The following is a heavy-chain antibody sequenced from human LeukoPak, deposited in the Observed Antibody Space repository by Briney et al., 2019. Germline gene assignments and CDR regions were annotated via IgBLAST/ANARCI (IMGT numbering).Heavy chain of an antibody. Sequence: PGGSLRLSCAASGFFFSSYTMNWIRQAPGKGLEWVSYISRSSSTIYYADSVKGRFTISRDNGKNSLYLQMNSLRAEDTAVYYCVRDRLEWLSEFDSWGQGTPVTVSS. CDR3: VRDRLEWLSEFDS. D-gene: IGHD3-3*01. V-gene: IGHV3-48*01. CDR1: GFFFSSYT. CDR2: ISRSSSTI. J-gene: IGHJ4*02.